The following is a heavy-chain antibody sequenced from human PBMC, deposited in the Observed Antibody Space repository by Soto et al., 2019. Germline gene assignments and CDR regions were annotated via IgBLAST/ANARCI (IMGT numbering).Heavy chain of an antibody. CDR2: VSHDGRNT. V-gene: IGHV3-30*18. CDR1: GFTFSDYA. D-gene: IGHD6-19*01. CDR3: AKGGRQWLVTSDFNY. J-gene: IGHJ4*02. Sequence: VQLVESGGGVVQPGRSLRLSCAASGFTFSDYAMHWVRQAPGKGLEWVAVVSHDGRNTHYADSVKGRFTISRDSSKTTVSLEMTSLRAEDTAVYYCAKGGRQWLVTSDFNYWGQGVLVTVSS.